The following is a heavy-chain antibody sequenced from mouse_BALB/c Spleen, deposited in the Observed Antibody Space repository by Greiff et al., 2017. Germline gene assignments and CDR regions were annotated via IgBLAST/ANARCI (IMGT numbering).Heavy chain of an antibody. CDR2: IYPGDGDT. D-gene: IGHD2-10*02. Sequence: VKLQESGAELVRPGSSVKISCKASGYAFSSYWMNWVKQRPGQGLEWIGQIYPGDGDTNYNGKFKGKATLTADKSSSTAYMQLSSLTSEDSAVYFCARGQYGNFAYWGQGTLVTVSA. V-gene: IGHV1-80*01. CDR1: GYAFSSYW. CDR3: ARGQYGNFAY. J-gene: IGHJ3*01.